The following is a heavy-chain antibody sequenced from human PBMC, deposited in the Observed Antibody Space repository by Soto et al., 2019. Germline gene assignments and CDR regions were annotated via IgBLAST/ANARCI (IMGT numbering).Heavy chain of an antibody. J-gene: IGHJ4*02. D-gene: IGHD6-19*01. CDR2: INHSGST. V-gene: IGHV4-34*01. Sequence: QVQLQQWGAGLLKPSETLSLTCAVYGGSFSGYYWSWIRQPPGKGLEWIGEINHSGSTNYNPSLKSRVTISVDTSKNQFSLKLSSVTAADTAVYYCARGRYNSGWYESGDYFDYWGQGTLVTVSS. CDR3: ARGRYNSGWYESGDYFDY. CDR1: GGSFSGYY.